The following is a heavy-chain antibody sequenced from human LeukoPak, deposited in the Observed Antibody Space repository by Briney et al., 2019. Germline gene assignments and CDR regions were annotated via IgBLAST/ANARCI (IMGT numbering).Heavy chain of an antibody. CDR2: ISGSGSTT. D-gene: IGHD4-17*01. Sequence: GGSLRLSCAASGFTFSTYDTNWVRQAPGKGLECVSAISGSGSTTYYADSVKGRFTISRDNSKNTLYLQMNRLRAEDTAIYYCANTHYGNGGVRGLWGRGALVTVSS. V-gene: IGHV3-23*01. CDR1: GFTFSTYD. CDR3: ANTHYGNGGVRGL. J-gene: IGHJ4*02.